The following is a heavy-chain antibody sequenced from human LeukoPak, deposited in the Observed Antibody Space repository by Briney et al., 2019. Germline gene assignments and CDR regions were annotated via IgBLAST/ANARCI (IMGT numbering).Heavy chain of an antibody. CDR3: ARDSRRGSSWYSDY. V-gene: IGHV3-53*01. D-gene: IGHD6-13*01. CDR1: GFTVSSNY. Sequence: GGSLRLSCAASGFTVSSNYMSWVRQARGKGLEWVSVIYSRGSTYYADSVKGRFTISRDNSKNTLYLQMNSLRAEDTAVYYCARDSRRGSSWYSDYWGQGTLVTVSS. J-gene: IGHJ4*02. CDR2: IYSRGST.